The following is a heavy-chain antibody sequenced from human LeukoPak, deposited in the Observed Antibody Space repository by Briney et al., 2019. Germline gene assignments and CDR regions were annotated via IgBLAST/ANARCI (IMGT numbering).Heavy chain of an antibody. CDR2: ISSSSSYI. V-gene: IGHV3-21*01. CDR3: ARASGSVVTPGDAFDI. CDR1: GFTFSSYS. J-gene: IGHJ3*02. D-gene: IGHD4-23*01. Sequence: PGGSLRLSCAASGFTFSSYSMNWVRQAPGKGLEWVSSISSSSSYIYYADSVKGRFTISRDNAKNSLYLQTNSLRAEDTAVYYCARASGSVVTPGDAFDIWGQGTMVTVSS.